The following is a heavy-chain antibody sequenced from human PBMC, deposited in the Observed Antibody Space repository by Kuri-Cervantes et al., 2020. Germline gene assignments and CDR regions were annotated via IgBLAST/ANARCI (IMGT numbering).Heavy chain of an antibody. CDR2: INPNSGGT. J-gene: IGHJ3*02. CDR3: AVVGGSVAGTYGAFGI. CDR1: GYTFTGYY. V-gene: IGHV1-2*04. D-gene: IGHD6-19*01. Sequence: ASVKVSCKASGYTFTGYYMHWVRQAPGQGLEWMGWINPNSGGTNYAQKFQGWVTMTRDTSISTAYMELSRLRSDDTAVYYCAVVGGSVAGTYGAFGIWGQGTMVTVSS.